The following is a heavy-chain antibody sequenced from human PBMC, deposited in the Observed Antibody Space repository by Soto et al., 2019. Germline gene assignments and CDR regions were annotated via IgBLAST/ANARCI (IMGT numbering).Heavy chain of an antibody. Sequence: SETLSLTCTVSGGSISSYYWSWIRQPPGKGLEWIGYIYYSGSTNYNPSLKSRVTISVDTSKNQFSLKLSSVTAADTAVYYCAGTNIGGGSYFMHLAYWGQGTLVTVSS. CDR2: IYYSGST. V-gene: IGHV4-59*08. D-gene: IGHD3-16*01. CDR3: AGTNIGGGSYFMHLAY. J-gene: IGHJ4*02. CDR1: GGSISSYY.